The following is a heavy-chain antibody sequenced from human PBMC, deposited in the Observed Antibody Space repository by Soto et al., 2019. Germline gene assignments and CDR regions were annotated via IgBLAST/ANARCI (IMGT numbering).Heavy chain of an antibody. V-gene: IGHV3-23*01. CDR3: ARWSYLDY. CDR1: GFSFSSYA. D-gene: IGHD3-3*01. J-gene: IGHJ4*02. CDR2: ISGSDGKT. Sequence: DVQLLEYGGGLVQPGGSLILSCAASGFSFSSYAMSWVRQAPGKGLEWVSTISGSDGKTFYADSVKGRFSISRDTSKNTLYLQINSLRADDTAVYYCARWSYLDYWGQGPRVNVSS.